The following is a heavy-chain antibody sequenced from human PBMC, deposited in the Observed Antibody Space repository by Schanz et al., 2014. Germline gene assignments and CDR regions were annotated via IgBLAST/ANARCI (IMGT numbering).Heavy chain of an antibody. V-gene: IGHV3-7*03. CDR2: IRQDGSAK. D-gene: IGHD3-10*01. Sequence: EVHLVESGGGLVQPGGSLRLSCAASGFTFSHYWLSWVRQTPGKRLEWVANIRQDGSAKFYVDSVNSQFAISRDNAENSVYLQMNSLRAEDTAVYYCARDGFGGYLDSWGQGTLVTVSS. J-gene: IGHJ4*02. CDR3: ARDGFGGYLDS. CDR1: GFTFSHYW.